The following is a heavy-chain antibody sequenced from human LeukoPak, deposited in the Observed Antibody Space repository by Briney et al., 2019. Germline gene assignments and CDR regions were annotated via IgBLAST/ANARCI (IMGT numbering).Heavy chain of an antibody. CDR2: FSGGGDS. J-gene: IGHJ4*02. Sequence: PGGSLRLSCAASGFTSGIYAVSWVRQAPGKGLEWVSAFSGGGDSYYADSVKGRFTISRDNSKNTLYLQMNSLRAEDTAVYYCAKDAGGSYFDYWGQGTLVTVSS. CDR1: GFTSGIYA. CDR3: AKDAGGSYFDY. D-gene: IGHD3-16*01. V-gene: IGHV3-23*01.